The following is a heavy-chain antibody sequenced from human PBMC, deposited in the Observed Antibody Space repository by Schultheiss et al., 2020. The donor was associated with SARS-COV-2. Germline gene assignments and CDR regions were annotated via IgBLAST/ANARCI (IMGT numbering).Heavy chain of an antibody. CDR2: IYNSGST. Sequence: SETLSLTCTVSGGAISSYYWSWIRQPPGKGLEWIGYIYNSGSTNFYPSIKSRVTISVDTSKNHLTRKMSSVTTADTAVYYCARHGVGLDFDYWGQGTLVTGSS. D-gene: IGHD3-10*01. CDR3: ARHGVGLDFDY. V-gene: IGHV4-59*08. CDR1: GGAISSYY. J-gene: IGHJ4*02.